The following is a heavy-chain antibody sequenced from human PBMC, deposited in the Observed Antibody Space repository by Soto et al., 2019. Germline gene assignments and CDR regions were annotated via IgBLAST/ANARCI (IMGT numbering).Heavy chain of an antibody. Sequence: SETLSLTXTVSGGSISSSSYYWGWIRQPPGKGLEWIGSIYYSGSTYYNPSLKSRVTISVDTSKNQFSLKLSSVTAADTAVYYCARFGVDFWSGYHFDYWGQGTLVTVSS. J-gene: IGHJ4*02. CDR2: IYYSGST. V-gene: IGHV4-39*01. D-gene: IGHD3-3*01. CDR3: ARFGVDFWSGYHFDY. CDR1: GGSISSSSYY.